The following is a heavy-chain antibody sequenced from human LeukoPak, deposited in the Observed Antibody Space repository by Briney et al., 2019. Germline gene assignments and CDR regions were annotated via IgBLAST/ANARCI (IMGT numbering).Heavy chain of an antibody. CDR3: ARGLFRFCSSGSCLSPFDY. CDR1: GFTFSSYE. CDR2: ISSSGSTI. J-gene: IGHJ4*02. Sequence: QSGGSLRLSCAASGFTFSSYEMNWVRQAPGKGLEWVSYISSSGSTIYYADSVKGRFTISRDNSKNTLYLQMNSLRTEDTAVYYCARGLFRFCSSGSCLSPFDYWGQGTLVTVSS. V-gene: IGHV3-48*03. D-gene: IGHD2-15*01.